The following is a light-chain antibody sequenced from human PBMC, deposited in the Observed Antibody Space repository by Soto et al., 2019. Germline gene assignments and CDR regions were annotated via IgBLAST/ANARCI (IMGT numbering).Light chain of an antibody. Sequence: SSELTQPPSVSVAPGQTARITCGGNNIGSKSVNWYQQKPGQAPVLVVYDDSDRPSGIPERFSGSNSGNTATLTISRVEAGDEADYYCQVWDSSTDMGVFGTGTKVTVL. V-gene: IGLV3-21*02. CDR1: NIGSKS. J-gene: IGLJ1*01. CDR3: QVWDSSTDMGV. CDR2: DDS.